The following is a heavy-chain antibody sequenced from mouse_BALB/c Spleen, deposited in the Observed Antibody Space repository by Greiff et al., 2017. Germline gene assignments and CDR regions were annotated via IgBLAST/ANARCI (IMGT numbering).Heavy chain of an antibody. V-gene: IGHV5-9-4*01. J-gene: IGHJ3*01. D-gene: IGHD2-4*01. CDR3: ARGGLDYDGCCAY. CDR2: ISSGGSYT. Sequence: EVKLMESGGGLVKPGGSLKLSCAASGFTFSSYAMSWVRQSPEKRLEWVAEISSGGSYTYYPDTVTGRFTISRDNAKNTLYLEMSSLRSEDTAMYYCARGGLDYDGCCAYWGDGTLVTVSA. CDR1: GFTFSSYA.